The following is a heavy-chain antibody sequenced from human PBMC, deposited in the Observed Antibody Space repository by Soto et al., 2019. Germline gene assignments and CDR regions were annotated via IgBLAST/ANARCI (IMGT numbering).Heavy chain of an antibody. CDR1: GFTFSSYF. Sequence: EVQLVESGGGLVQPGGSLRLSCATSGFTFSSYFMHWVRQAPGKGLVWVSRISADGSGTIYADSVKGRFTISRDNAKNTLYLQMNSLRAEDTAVYYCANYGSGIPFGGQGTLVAVSS. D-gene: IGHD3-10*01. V-gene: IGHV3-74*01. CDR3: ANYGSGIPF. J-gene: IGHJ4*02. CDR2: ISADGSGT.